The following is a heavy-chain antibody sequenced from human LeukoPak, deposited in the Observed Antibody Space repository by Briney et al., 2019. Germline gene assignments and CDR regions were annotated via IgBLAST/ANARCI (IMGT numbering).Heavy chain of an antibody. CDR1: GFTFSDYY. Sequence: GGSLRLSCAASGFTFSDYYMSWVRQAPGGGLEWVSSISGSGGRTYDADSVKGRFTISRDNSKNTLNLLMNSLRAEDTAVYYCARESSGWYSVVDYWGQGTLVTVSS. CDR3: ARESSGWYSVVDY. J-gene: IGHJ4*02. D-gene: IGHD6-19*01. V-gene: IGHV3-23*01. CDR2: ISGSGGRT.